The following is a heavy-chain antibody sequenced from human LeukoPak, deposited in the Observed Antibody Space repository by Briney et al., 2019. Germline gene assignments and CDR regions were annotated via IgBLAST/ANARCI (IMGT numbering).Heavy chain of an antibody. V-gene: IGHV3-74*01. CDR1: GFTFSSYW. CDR2: INSDGSST. J-gene: IGHJ4*02. D-gene: IGHD1-14*01. Sequence: PGGSQRLSCAASGFTFSSYWMHRVRQAPGKGLVWVSRINSDGSSTSYADSVEGRFTISRDNAKNTLYLQMSSLRAEDTAVYYCARRAQGLVTEEWGQGTLVTVSS. CDR3: ARRAQGLVTEE.